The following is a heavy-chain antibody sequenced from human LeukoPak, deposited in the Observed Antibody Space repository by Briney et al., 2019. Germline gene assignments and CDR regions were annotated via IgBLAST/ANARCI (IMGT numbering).Heavy chain of an antibody. CDR3: ARDRWPDY. V-gene: IGHV3-21*01. J-gene: IGHJ4*02. Sequence: GGSLRLSCAASGFTFSSYSMNWVRQAPGKGLEWVSSISSSTRYIYYADSVRGRFTISRDNAKNSLYLQMNSLRAEDTAVYYCARDRWPDYWGQGTLVTVSS. CDR1: GFTFSSYS. CDR2: ISSSTRYI. D-gene: IGHD2-15*01.